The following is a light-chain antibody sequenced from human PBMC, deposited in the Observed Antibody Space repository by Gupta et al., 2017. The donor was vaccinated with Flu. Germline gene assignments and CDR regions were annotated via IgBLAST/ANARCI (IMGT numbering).Light chain of an antibody. CDR3: QSEDSSRSGSV. CDR2: GSS. V-gene: IGLV1-40*01. Sequence: QSVLTQPPSVSGAPGQRVTISCTGSSSNIGAGYDVHWYQQLPGTAPKLLIYGSSNRPSGVPDRFSGSKSGTSAALAITGLQAEEEADYYCQSEDSSRSGSVFGGGTKLTVL. J-gene: IGLJ3*02. CDR1: SSNIGAGYD.